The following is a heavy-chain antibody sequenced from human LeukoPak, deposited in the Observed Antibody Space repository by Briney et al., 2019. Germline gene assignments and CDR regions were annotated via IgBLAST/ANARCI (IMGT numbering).Heavy chain of an antibody. V-gene: IGHV4-38-2*02. CDR1: GCSISSGYY. CDR2: IYHSGST. J-gene: IGHJ4*02. D-gene: IGHD5-24*01. Sequence: SETLSLTCAVSGCSISSGYYWGWIRQPPGKGLEWIGSIYHSGSTYYNPSLKSRVTISVDTSKNQFSLRLSSVTAADTAVYYCARDRRDGYNMGDSDFDYWGQGTLVTVSS. CDR3: ARDRRDGYNMGDSDFDY.